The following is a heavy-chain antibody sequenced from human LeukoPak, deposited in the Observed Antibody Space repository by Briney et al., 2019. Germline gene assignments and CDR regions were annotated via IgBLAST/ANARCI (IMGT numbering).Heavy chain of an antibody. V-gene: IGHV3-48*01. Sequence: AGGSLRLSCSASGFSFNIYSMSWVRQSPGKGLEWIAYTGSMGSTIHYADSVKGRFAISRDNVRKSLYLQMDTLRGGDTAVYYCARVGGRGIDYWGQGSLVSVSS. J-gene: IGHJ4*02. CDR1: GFSFNIYS. CDR2: TGSMGSTI. CDR3: ARVGGRGIDY.